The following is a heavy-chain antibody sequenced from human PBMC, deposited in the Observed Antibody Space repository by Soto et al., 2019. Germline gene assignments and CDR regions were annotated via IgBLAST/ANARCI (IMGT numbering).Heavy chain of an antibody. V-gene: IGHV4-59*08. D-gene: IGHD6-19*01. CDR1: DASITSHY. CDR3: ARHHEGASRAGEVADNFDY. Sequence: ETLALICSVSDASITSHYWTYIRQPPGKGLEGSGDIHYSGRDANVERNPSHRSRVTITGDTSKKEFFLRLSSVTAADTAVYCCARHHEGASRAGEVADNFDYWGQGTLVTVSS. CDR2: IHYSGRDANV. J-gene: IGHJ4*02.